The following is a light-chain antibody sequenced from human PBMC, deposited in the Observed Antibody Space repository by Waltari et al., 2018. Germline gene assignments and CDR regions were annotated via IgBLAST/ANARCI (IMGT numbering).Light chain of an antibody. Sequence: DIQLTQSPSFLSASVGDRVTITCRASQGVNTFSAWYQQKPGKAPKLLIYGTSALQNGVSSRFSGGASGTDFTLTIDSLQPEDFATYYCLQLNSFLSTFGQGTRLDIK. CDR1: QGVNTF. J-gene: IGKJ5*01. CDR3: LQLNSFLST. CDR2: GTS. V-gene: IGKV1-9*01.